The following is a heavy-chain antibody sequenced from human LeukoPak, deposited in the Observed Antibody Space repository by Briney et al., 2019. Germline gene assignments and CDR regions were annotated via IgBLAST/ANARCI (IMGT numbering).Heavy chain of an antibody. CDR2: ISSTSGYI. V-gene: IGHV3-21*06. CDR1: GFTFISYA. CDR3: ARISDDPFDY. J-gene: IGHJ4*02. Sequence: GGSLRLSCAASGFTFISYAMTWVRQAPGKGLEWVSYISSTSGYIYYADSLKGRFTISRDNAKNSLYLQLNSLRAEDTAVYYCARISDDPFDYWGQGTLVTVSS.